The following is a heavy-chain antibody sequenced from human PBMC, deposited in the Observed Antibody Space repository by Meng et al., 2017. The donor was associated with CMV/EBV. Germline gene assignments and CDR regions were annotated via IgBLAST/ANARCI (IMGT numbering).Heavy chain of an antibody. CDR3: ARVTSRVAGAFDY. J-gene: IGHJ4*02. D-gene: IGHD1-14*01. CDR2: IYYSWGT. CDR1: GGSFSGYY. V-gene: IGHV4-34*01. Sequence: VQLQPLGAGLLKLWDTLYLTCAAYGGSFSGYYWSWVRQPPGKGLEWIGYIYYSWGTYYNPSLKSRVTISVDTSKNQFSLKLSSVTAADTAVYYCARVTSRVAGAFDYWGQGTLVTVSS.